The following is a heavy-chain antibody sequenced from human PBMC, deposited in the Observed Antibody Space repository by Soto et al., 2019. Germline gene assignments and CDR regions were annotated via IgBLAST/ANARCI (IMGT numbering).Heavy chain of an antibody. D-gene: IGHD3-22*01. CDR1: GGTFSSYS. J-gene: IGHJ5*02. Sequence: GTSVKVSCKASGGTFSSYSICSVRQAPGQGLEWMGEIIPTFGTANYAQKFQGRVTITADESTSTAYMELSSLRSEDTAVYYCARDRGPSSGYYPYWFDPWGQGTLVTV. V-gene: IGHV1-69*13. CDR3: ARDRGPSSGYYPYWFDP. CDR2: IIPTFGTA.